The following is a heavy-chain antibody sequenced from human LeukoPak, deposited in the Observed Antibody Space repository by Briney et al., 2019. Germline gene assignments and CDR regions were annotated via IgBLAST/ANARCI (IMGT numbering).Heavy chain of an antibody. V-gene: IGHV1-18*01. J-gene: IGHJ4*02. D-gene: IGHD3-10*02. CDR1: GYTFTSYG. Sequence: ASVKVSCKASGYTFTSYGISWVRQAPGQGREWMGWISAYNRNTNYAQKLQGRVTMTTDTSTSTAYMELRSLRSDDTAVYYCARDMLSNGLFDYWGQGTLVTVSS. CDR3: ARDMLSNGLFDY. CDR2: ISAYNRNT.